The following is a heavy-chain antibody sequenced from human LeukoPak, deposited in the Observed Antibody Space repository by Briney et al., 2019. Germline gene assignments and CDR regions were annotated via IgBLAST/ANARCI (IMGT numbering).Heavy chain of an antibody. J-gene: IGHJ4*02. CDR2: IKQDGSEK. V-gene: IGHV3-7*01. CDR1: GFTFSSYA. CDR3: ARGRSGFDY. D-gene: IGHD3-10*01. Sequence: GGSLRLSCAASGFTFSSYAMSWVRQAPGEGLEWVANIKQDGSEKYYVDSVKGRFTISRDNAKNSLFLQMNSLRADDAAVYYCARGRSGFDYWGQGTLVTVSS.